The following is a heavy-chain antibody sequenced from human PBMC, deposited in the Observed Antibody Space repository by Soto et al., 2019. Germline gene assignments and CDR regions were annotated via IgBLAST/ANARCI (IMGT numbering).Heavy chain of an antibody. Sequence: TGGSLRLSCAASGFTFSSYSMNWVRQAPGKGLEWVSSISSSSSYIYYADSVKGRFTISRDNAKNSLYLQMNSLRAEDTAVYYRARDSEYYDFWSGYSTYNWFDPWGQGTLVTVSS. CDR2: ISSSSSYI. CDR3: ARDSEYYDFWSGYSTYNWFDP. CDR1: GFTFSSYS. V-gene: IGHV3-21*01. D-gene: IGHD3-3*01. J-gene: IGHJ5*02.